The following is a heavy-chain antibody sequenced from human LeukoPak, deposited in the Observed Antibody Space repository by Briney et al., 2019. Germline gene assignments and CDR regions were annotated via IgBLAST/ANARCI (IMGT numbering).Heavy chain of an antibody. V-gene: IGHV3-48*03. J-gene: IGHJ2*01. CDR1: GFTFSSYE. CDR2: ISSSGSTI. D-gene: IGHD4-17*01. CDR3: ARGVYGDPRLYYWYFDL. Sequence: KSGGSLRLSCAASGFTFSSYEMNWVRQAPGKGLEWDSYISSSGSTIYYADSVKGRFTISRDNAKNSLYLQMNSLRAEDTAVYYCARGVYGDPRLYYWYFDLWGRGTLVTVSS.